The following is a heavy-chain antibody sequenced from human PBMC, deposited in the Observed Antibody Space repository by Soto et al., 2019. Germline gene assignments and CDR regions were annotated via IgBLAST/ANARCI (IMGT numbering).Heavy chain of an antibody. V-gene: IGHV4-30-2*01. D-gene: IGHD6-19*01. CDR2: IYQSGVT. CDR3: AGMPYTSGLRFDP. J-gene: IGHJ5*02. Sequence: SETLSLTCNMSGDSYSISTYSWSWIRRPPGKALQWIGFIYQSGVTSYNPSLASRVSISLDRSNNQCSLKLKSVTAADTAVYFCAGMPYTSGLRFDPWGPGTLVTVSS. CDR1: GDSYSISTYS.